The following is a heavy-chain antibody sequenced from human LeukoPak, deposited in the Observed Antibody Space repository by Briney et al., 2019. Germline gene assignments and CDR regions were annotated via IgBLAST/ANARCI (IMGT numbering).Heavy chain of an antibody. J-gene: IGHJ6*03. CDR1: GFTFSSYA. Sequence: GGSLRLSCAASGFTFSSYAMHWVRQAPGKGLEWVAVISYDGGNKYYADSVKGRFTISRDNSKNTLYLQMNSLRAEDTAVYYCARAGNDYYMDVWGKGTTVTVSS. CDR2: ISYDGGNK. CDR3: ARAGNDYYMDV. V-gene: IGHV3-30-3*01.